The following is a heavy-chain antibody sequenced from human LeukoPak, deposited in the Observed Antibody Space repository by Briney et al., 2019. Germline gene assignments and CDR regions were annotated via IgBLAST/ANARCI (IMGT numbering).Heavy chain of an antibody. CDR2: IIPIFGIA. V-gene: IGHV1-69*04. D-gene: IGHD3-22*01. J-gene: IGHJ6*02. CDR1: GGTFSSYA. Sequence: SVKVSCKASGGTFSSYASSWVRQAPGQGLEWMGRIIPIFGIANYAQKFQGRVTITADKSTSTAYMELSSLRSEDTAVYYCARVPMDSSGYWSYYYGMDVWGQGTTVTVSS. CDR3: ARVPMDSSGYWSYYYGMDV.